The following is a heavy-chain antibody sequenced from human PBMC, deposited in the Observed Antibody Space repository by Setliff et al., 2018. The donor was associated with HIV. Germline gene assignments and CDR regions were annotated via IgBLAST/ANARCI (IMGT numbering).Heavy chain of an antibody. D-gene: IGHD6-19*01. CDR2: IYYSGNS. J-gene: IGHJ6*03. CDR3: ARHHSSAPLRRWDNYYYMDV. Sequence: SETLSLTCTVSGVSISSSSYYWGWIRQPPGKGLEWIGAIYYSGNSYYNPFLKSRVTISVDTSKNQFSLKLTSVTAADTAVYYCARHHSSAPLRRWDNYYYMDVWGKGTTVTVSS. V-gene: IGHV4-39*01. CDR1: GVSISSSSYY.